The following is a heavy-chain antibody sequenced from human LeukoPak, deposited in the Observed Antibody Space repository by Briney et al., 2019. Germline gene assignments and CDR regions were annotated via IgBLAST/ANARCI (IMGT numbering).Heavy chain of an antibody. J-gene: IGHJ4*02. Sequence: GASVKVSCKASGYTFTSYGISWVRQAPGQGLERMGWISAYNGNRNYAQKLQGRVTMTTDTSASTAYMELSSLRSEDMAVYYCARGGERITIFGVENGNFDYWGQGTLVTVSS. CDR1: GYTFTSYG. V-gene: IGHV1-18*03. CDR3: ARGGERITIFGVENGNFDY. D-gene: IGHD3-3*01. CDR2: ISAYNGNR.